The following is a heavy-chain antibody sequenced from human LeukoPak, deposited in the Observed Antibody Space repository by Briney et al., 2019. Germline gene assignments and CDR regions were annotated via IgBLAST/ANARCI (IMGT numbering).Heavy chain of an antibody. CDR1: GFTFSSYW. CDR2: IKEDGSEI. J-gene: IGHJ4*02. Sequence: GGSLRLSCAASGFTFSSYWMSWVRQAPRKGLEWVADIKEDGSEIFYVDSVNGRFTISRDNAKNSLYLKMDSLRAEDTAVYYCARDRPYCSSTSCYAGDFDYWGQGTLVTVSS. CDR3: ARDRPYCSSTSCYAGDFDY. D-gene: IGHD2-2*01. V-gene: IGHV3-7*01.